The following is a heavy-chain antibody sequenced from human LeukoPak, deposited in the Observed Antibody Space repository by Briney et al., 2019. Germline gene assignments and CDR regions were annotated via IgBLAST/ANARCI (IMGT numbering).Heavy chain of an antibody. D-gene: IGHD1-26*01. CDR1: SASISDYY. V-gene: IGHV4-59*01. CDR2: IYYSGST. Sequence: SETLSLTCTVSSASISDYYWTWIRQPPGKGLEWVGYIYYSGSTKYSPSLKSRVSISVDTSRNQFSLKVNSVTAADTAVYYCARDSLGYGMDVWGQGTTVTVSS. J-gene: IGHJ6*02. CDR3: ARDSLGYGMDV.